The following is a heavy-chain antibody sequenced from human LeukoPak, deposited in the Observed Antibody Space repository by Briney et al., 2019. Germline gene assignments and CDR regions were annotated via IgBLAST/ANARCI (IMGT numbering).Heavy chain of an antibody. CDR3: ARRRMVRGVIHWFDP. Sequence: GGSLRLSRAASGFTFSSYAMHWVRQAPGKGLEWVAVISYDGSNKYYADSVKGRFTISRDNSKNTLYLQMNSLRAEDTAVYYCARRRMVRGVIHWFDPWGQGTLVTVSS. J-gene: IGHJ5*02. CDR1: GFTFSSYA. D-gene: IGHD3-10*01. V-gene: IGHV3-30*04. CDR2: ISYDGSNK.